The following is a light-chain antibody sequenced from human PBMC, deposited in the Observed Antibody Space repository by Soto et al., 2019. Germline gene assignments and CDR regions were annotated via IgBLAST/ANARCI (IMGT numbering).Light chain of an antibody. CDR2: DIS. Sequence: IVLTQSPGTLSLSPWERTTLSCRSSQSVSSNLEWYQQQPGQPPRLLIYDISNRATGIPARFSGSGSETEFALTITSLQSEDFEVYYCQQYDTWPLTFGGGTKVDIK. CDR1: QSVSSN. CDR3: QQYDTWPLT. J-gene: IGKJ4*01. V-gene: IGKV3D-15*01.